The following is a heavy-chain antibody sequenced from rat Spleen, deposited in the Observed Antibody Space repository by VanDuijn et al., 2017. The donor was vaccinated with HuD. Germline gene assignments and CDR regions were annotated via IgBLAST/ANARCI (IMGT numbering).Heavy chain of an antibody. J-gene: IGHJ2*01. CDR2: ISSDGGRN. V-gene: IGHV5-29*01. CDR1: GFTFSDYY. D-gene: IGHD1-3*01. CDR3: ARHELSHFFDD. Sequence: EVQLVESDGGLVQPGRSLKLSCAASGFTFSDYYMAWVRQAPTKGLEWVTTISSDGGRNFYRDSVRGRFTISRDNEKSTLSLQMDSLRSEDTATYYCARHELSHFFDDWGQGVMVTVSS.